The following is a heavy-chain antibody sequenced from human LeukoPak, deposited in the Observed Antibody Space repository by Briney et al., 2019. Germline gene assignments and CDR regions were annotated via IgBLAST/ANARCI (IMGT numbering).Heavy chain of an antibody. D-gene: IGHD2-2*01. Sequence: LGGSLRLSCAASGFTFSSYWMHWVRQAPGKGLVWVSHINSDGSWTSYADSVKGRFTISKDNAKNTVYLQMNNLRAEDTAVYYCVSFYETYWGRGTLVTVSS. V-gene: IGHV3-74*01. CDR2: INSDGSWT. CDR1: GFTFSSYW. CDR3: VSFYETY. J-gene: IGHJ4*02.